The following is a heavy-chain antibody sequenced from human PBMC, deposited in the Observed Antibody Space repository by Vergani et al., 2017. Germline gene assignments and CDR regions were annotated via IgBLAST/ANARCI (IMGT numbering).Heavy chain of an antibody. CDR1: GGSISSGDYY. J-gene: IGHJ6*02. CDR3: ARWGIYCSGGSCYSYGMDV. D-gene: IGHD2-15*01. V-gene: IGHV4-30-4*08. Sequence: QVQLQESGPGLVKPSQTLSLTCTVSGGSISSGDYYWSWIRQPPGKGLEWIGYIYYSGSTYYNPSLKSRVTISVDTSKHQFSLKLSSVTAADTAVYYCARWGIYCSGGSCYSYGMDVWGQGTTVTVSS. CDR2: IYYSGST.